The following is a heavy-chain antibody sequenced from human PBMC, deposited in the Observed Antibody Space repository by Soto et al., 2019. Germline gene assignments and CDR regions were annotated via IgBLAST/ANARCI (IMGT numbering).Heavy chain of an antibody. CDR2: FYSSGSI. J-gene: IGHJ5*02. CDR1: GYSITAGGYY. D-gene: IGHD6-19*01. V-gene: IGHV4-31*03. Sequence: SETLSLTCFVSGYSITAGGYYWSWIRHHPGKGLEWIGSFYSSGSIIYNPSLRSRVSISGDTSSNQFSMSLTSVTAADTARYYCARMYSSGSGWFHPWGQGTLVTVST. CDR3: ARMYSSGSGWFHP.